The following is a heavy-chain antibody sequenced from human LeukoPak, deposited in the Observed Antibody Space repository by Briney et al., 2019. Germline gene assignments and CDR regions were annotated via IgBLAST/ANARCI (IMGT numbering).Heavy chain of an antibody. CDR3: ARGDKNWGSPPLHRY. Sequence: PSETLSLTCAVYGGSFSGYYWSWIRQPPGKGLEWIGEINRSGSTNYNPSLKSRVTISVDTSKNQFSLKLSSVTAADTAVYYCARGDKNWGSPPLHRYWGQGTLVTVSS. V-gene: IGHV4-34*01. J-gene: IGHJ4*02. D-gene: IGHD7-27*01. CDR2: INRSGST. CDR1: GGSFSGYY.